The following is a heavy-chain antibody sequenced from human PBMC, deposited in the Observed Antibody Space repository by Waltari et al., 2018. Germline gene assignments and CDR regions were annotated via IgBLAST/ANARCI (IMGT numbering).Heavy chain of an antibody. J-gene: IGHJ3*02. CDR1: GFTFSNHG. Sequence: GGGVVQSGGALRLSCVGSGFTFSNHGMNWVRQAPGKGLEWVAGIWYDGSNKNYVDSVKGRLTISRDNSKNTLYLEMNSLRAEDTAVYFCARGDGGSGLGASDIWGQGTMVTVSS. V-gene: IGHV3-33*01. D-gene: IGHD3-3*01. CDR2: IWYDGSNK. CDR3: ARGDGGSGLGASDI.